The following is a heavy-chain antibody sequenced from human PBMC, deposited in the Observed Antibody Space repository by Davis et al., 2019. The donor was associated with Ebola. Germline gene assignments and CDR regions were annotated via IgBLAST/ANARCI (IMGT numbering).Heavy chain of an antibody. CDR2: IYNSGST. D-gene: IGHD6-6*01. Sequence: PGGSLRLSCSVSGDSIGSYYWSWIRQPAGKGLEWIGHIYNSGSTNYNPSLKSRVTMSVDTSRDQFSLKLTSVTAADTAMYYCATNSSSSFPLDMWGQGTLVTVSS. J-gene: IGHJ3*02. CDR1: GDSIGSYY. CDR3: ATNSSSSFPLDM. V-gene: IGHV4-4*07.